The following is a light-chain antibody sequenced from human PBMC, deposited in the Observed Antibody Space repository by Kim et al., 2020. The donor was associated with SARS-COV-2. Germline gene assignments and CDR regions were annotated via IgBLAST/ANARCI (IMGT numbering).Light chain of an antibody. J-gene: IGKJ2*01. Sequence: SASVGYRVTISRRASQSISSWLAWYQHQPGTAPTLLIYDASSLQSGVPPRFSGRGSGTEFTLTISSLQPDDFATYYCHQYQSYPYTFGQGTKLEI. V-gene: IGKV1-5*01. CDR1: QSISSW. CDR2: DAS. CDR3: HQYQSYPYT.